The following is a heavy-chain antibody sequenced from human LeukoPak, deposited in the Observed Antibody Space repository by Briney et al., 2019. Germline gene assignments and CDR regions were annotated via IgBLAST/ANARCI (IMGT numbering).Heavy chain of an antibody. Sequence: ASVKVSCKASGYAFTSYGISWVRQAPGQGLEWMGWISAYNGNTNYAQKLQGRVTMTTDTSTSTAYMELRSLRSDDTAVYYCARGPYSGGWYSKYYYYMDVWGKGTTVTISS. V-gene: IGHV1-18*01. J-gene: IGHJ6*03. D-gene: IGHD6-19*01. CDR3: ARGPYSGGWYSKYYYYMDV. CDR2: ISAYNGNT. CDR1: GYAFTSYG.